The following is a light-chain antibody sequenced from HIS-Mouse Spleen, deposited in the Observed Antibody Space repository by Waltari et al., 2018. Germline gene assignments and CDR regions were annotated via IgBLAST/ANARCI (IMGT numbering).Light chain of an antibody. CDR3: QQYYSTPYT. V-gene: IGKV4-1*01. CDR2: WAS. Sequence: DIVMTQSPDSLAVSLGERATINCKYSQSVLYSSNNKNYLAWYQQKPGQLPKLLIYWASTRESGVPDRFSGSGSGTDFTLTISSLQAEDVAVYYCQQYYSTPYTFGQGTKLEIK. CDR1: QSVLYSSNNKNY. J-gene: IGKJ2*01.